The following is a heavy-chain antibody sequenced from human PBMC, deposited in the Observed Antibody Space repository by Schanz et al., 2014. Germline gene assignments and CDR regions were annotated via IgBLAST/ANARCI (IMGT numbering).Heavy chain of an antibody. Sequence: EVQLLESGGGLVQPGGSLRLSCAASGFTFSSYAMSWVRQAPGKGLEWVSAMNESHSTIYYADSVKGRFTISRDNSKNTLFLQMNSLRVEDSAIYYCAKDISDTSGKDDYWGQGTLVTVSS. D-gene: IGHD3-22*01. CDR3: AKDISDTSGKDDY. J-gene: IGHJ4*02. V-gene: IGHV3-23*01. CDR1: GFTFSSYA. CDR2: MNESHSTI.